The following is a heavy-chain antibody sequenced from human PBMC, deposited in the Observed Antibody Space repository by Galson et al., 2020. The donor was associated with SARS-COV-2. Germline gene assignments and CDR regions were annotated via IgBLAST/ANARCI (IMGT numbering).Heavy chain of an antibody. CDR2: ISWNSGSI. J-gene: IGHJ5*02. CDR1: GFTFDDYA. CDR3: AKDMRARVVPAAMGYWFDA. Sequence: GGSLRLSCAASGFTFDDYAMHWVRQPPGKGLEWVSGISWNSGSISYADSVKGRITISRDNAKNSLYLQMNSLRAEDTALYYCAKDMRARVVPAAMGYWFDAWGQGTLVTVSS. V-gene: IGHV3-9*01. D-gene: IGHD2-2*01.